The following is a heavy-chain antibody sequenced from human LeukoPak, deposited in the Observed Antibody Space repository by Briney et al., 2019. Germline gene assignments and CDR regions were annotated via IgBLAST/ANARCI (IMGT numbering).Heavy chain of an antibody. J-gene: IGHJ4*02. V-gene: IGHV4-39*01. CDR1: GGSISSGDYY. Sequence: PSETLSLTCTVSGGSISSGDYYWSWIRQPPGKGLEWIGSIYYSGSTYYNPSLKSRVTISVDTSKNQFSLKLSSVIDADTAVYYCARHPRAARPYHFDYWGQGTLVTVSS. CDR3: ARHPRAARPYHFDY. D-gene: IGHD6-6*01. CDR2: IYYSGST.